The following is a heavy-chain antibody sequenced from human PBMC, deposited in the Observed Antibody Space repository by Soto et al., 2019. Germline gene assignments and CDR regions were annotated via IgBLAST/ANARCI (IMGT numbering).Heavy chain of an antibody. V-gene: IGHV5-10-1*01. CDR2: IDPSDSRT. D-gene: IGHD2-8*01. Sequence: GESLKISCEASGYMFPIYHISWVRQMPGKGLEWVGKIDPSDSRTMYRPSSRARITISVDKSINTAYLEWGRLKASDTAMYYCTRHDSNGDFAFWGQRTHVPVSS. J-gene: IGHJ4*02. CDR3: TRHDSNGDFAF. CDR1: GYMFPIYH.